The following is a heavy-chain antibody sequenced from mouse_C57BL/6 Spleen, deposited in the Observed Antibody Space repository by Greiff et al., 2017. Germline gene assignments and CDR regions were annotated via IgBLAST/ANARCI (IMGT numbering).Heavy chain of an antibody. Sequence: EVKLMESGGGLVKPGGSLKLSCAASGFTFSSYAMSWVRQTPEKRLEWVATISDGGSYTYYPDNVKGRFTISRDNAKNNLYLQKSHLKSEDTAMYYGARDDYYGSSHYFDYWGQGTTLTVSS. CDR1: GFTFSSYA. D-gene: IGHD1-1*01. V-gene: IGHV5-4*01. J-gene: IGHJ2*01. CDR2: ISDGGSYT. CDR3: ARDDYYGSSHYFDY.